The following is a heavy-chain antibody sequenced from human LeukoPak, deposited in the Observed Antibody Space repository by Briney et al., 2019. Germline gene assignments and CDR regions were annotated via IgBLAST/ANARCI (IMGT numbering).Heavy chain of an antibody. CDR2: ISYDGSNK. V-gene: IGHV3-30-3*01. CDR3: ARGPQVLRFLEWLSTLRMDV. D-gene: IGHD3-3*01. J-gene: IGHJ6*02. Sequence: GGSLRLSCAASGFTFSSYAMHWVRQAPGKGLEWVAVISYDGSNKYYADSVKGRFTISRDNSKNTLYLQMNSLRAEDTAVYYCARGPQVLRFLEWLSTLRMDVWGQGTTVTVSS. CDR1: GFTFSSYA.